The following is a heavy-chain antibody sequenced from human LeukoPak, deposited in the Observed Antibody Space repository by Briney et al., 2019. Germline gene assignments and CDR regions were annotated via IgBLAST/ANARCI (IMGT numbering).Heavy chain of an antibody. Sequence: SETLSLTCTVSGGSISSSSHYWSWIRQPPGKGLEWIGYIYYSGSTNYNPSLKSRVTISVDTSKNQFSLKLSSVTAADTAVYYCARGGGVAGTPYNPYDYWGQGTLVTVSS. CDR3: ARGGGVAGTPYNPYDY. CDR1: GGSISSSSHY. CDR2: IYYSGST. D-gene: IGHD6-19*01. V-gene: IGHV4-61*01. J-gene: IGHJ4*02.